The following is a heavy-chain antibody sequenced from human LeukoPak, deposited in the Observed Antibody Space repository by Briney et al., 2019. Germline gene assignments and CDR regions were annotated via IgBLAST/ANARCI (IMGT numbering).Heavy chain of an antibody. Sequence: SETLSLTCTVSGGSISSGDYYWSWIRQPPGKGLEWIGYIYYSGSTYYNPSLKSRVTISVDTSKNQFSLELSSVTAADTAVYYCARIRSDYFDYWGQGTLVTVSS. CDR3: ARIRSDYFDY. D-gene: IGHD4-17*01. CDR1: GGSISSGDYY. V-gene: IGHV4-30-4*01. J-gene: IGHJ4*02. CDR2: IYYSGST.